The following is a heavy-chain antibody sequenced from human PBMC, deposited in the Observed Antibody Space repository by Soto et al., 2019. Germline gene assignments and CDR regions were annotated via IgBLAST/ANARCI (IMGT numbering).Heavy chain of an antibody. CDR3: AREENSSGYSVLDY. V-gene: IGHV4-61*01. J-gene: IGHJ4*02. D-gene: IGHD3-22*01. CDR1: GGSVSSGTYY. CDR2: IYYSGST. Sequence: PSETLSLTCTVSGGSVSSGTYYWSWIRQPPGKGLEWIGYIYYSGSTNYNPSLKSRVTISVDTSKNQFSLKLSSVTAADTAVYYCAREENSSGYSVLDYWGQGTLVTVSS.